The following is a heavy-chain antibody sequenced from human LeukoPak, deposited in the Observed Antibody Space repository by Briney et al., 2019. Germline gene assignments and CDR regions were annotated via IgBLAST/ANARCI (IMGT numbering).Heavy chain of an antibody. J-gene: IGHJ2*01. V-gene: IGHV4-59*01. D-gene: IGHD6-19*01. Sequence: KPSETLSLTCTVSGGSISSYYWSWIRQPPGKGLEWIGYIYYSGSTNYNPSLKSRVTISVDTSKNQFSLKLSSVTAADTAVYYCARLPRSSGWYLRYFDLWGRGTLVTVSS. CDR1: GGSISSYY. CDR3: ARLPRSSGWYLRYFDL. CDR2: IYYSGST.